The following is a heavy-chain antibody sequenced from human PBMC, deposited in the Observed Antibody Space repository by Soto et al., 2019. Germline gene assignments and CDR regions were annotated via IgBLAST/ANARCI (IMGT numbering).Heavy chain of an antibody. CDR3: ATIQYSSSWDRIFDY. J-gene: IGHJ4*02. V-gene: IGHV4-59*08. CDR2: IYYSGST. D-gene: IGHD6-13*01. Sequence: SETLSLTCAVSGGSISSYYWSWFRQPPGKGLEWIGYIYYSGSTTYNPSLKSRVTISVDTTKNQFSLKLSSVTAADTAVYYCATIQYSSSWDRIFDYWGQGTLVTVSS. CDR1: GGSISSYY.